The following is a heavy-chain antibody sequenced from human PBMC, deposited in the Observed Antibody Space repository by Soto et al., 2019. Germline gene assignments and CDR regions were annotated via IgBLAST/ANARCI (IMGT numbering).Heavy chain of an antibody. CDR2: IKQDGTSK. CDR3: ERLSLIVMEGDLDS. D-gene: IGHD3-16*01. V-gene: IGHV3-7*02. Sequence: EVQLLGSGGGIVQPGGSLRLSCAASGFTFSSYWMSWVRQAPGKGLEWGANIKQDGTSKYYADSLKGRFTVSRDNGKASIYVLMDSVIDDDTEVYRWERLSLIVMEGDLDSWRKGTLVTVSS. CDR1: GFTFSSYW. J-gene: IGHJ5*01.